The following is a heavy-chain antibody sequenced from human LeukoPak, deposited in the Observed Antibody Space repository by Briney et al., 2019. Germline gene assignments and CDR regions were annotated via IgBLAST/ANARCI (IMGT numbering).Heavy chain of an antibody. CDR1: GYTFTSYY. Sequence: ASVKVSCKASGYTFTSYYMHWVRQAPGQGLEWMGIINPSGGSTSYAQKFQGGVTMTRDTSTSTVYMELSSLRSEDTAVYYCARVRSSGYLGYWGQGTLVTVSS. D-gene: IGHD3-22*01. CDR2: INPSGGST. CDR3: ARVRSSGYLGY. J-gene: IGHJ4*02. V-gene: IGHV1-46*01.